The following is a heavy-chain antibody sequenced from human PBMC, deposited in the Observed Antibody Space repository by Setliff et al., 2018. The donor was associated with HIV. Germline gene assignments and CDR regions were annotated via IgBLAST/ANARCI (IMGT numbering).Heavy chain of an antibody. CDR1: GYTFTSYY. J-gene: IGHJ4*02. CDR2: INPSGGST. V-gene: IGHV1-46*01. CDR3: AGSILTGYYTFGADY. Sequence: ASVKVSCKASGYTFTSYYMHWVRQAPGQGLEWMGIINPSGGSTSYAQKFQGRVTITTDESTTTAYMELSSLRSEDTDLYYCAGSILTGYYTFGADYWGQGTLVTVSS. D-gene: IGHD3-9*01.